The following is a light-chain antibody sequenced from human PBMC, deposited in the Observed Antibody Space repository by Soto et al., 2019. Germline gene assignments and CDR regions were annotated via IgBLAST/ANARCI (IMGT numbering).Light chain of an antibody. V-gene: IGKV3-20*01. J-gene: IGKJ2*01. Sequence: EIVLTQSPGTLSLSPGERATLSCRASQSVSSSYLAWYQQKLGQAPRLLIYGASSKATGIPDRFSGSGSGTDFTLTINRLEHEDFAVYYCQQYGSSPRTFGQGTKLEIK. CDR3: QQYGSSPRT. CDR1: QSVSSSY. CDR2: GAS.